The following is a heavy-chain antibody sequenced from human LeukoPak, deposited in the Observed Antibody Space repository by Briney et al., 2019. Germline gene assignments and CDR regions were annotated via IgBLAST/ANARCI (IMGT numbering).Heavy chain of an antibody. CDR2: IGADSGNT. CDR3: AKNRGATWWDLVDY. V-gene: IGHV1-18*01. J-gene: IGHJ4*02. Sequence: ASVKVSCKASGHTFTNFGITWVRQAPGQGLEWMGWIGADSGNTNYAQKFQGRVTMSIDTSTSTAYIELRTLGSDDTAVYFCAKNRGATWWDLVDYWGQGTLVTVSS. D-gene: IGHD1-26*01. CDR1: GHTFTNFG.